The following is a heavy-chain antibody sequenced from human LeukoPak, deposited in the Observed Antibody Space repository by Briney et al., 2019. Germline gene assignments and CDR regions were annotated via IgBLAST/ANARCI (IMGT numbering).Heavy chain of an antibody. V-gene: IGHV3-23*01. CDR3: AKDRSIGTYYTFDH. CDR1: GFTFSSYA. J-gene: IGHJ4*02. Sequence: GGSLRLSCAASGFTFSSYAMSWVRQAPEKGLEWVSAISGSGGSTYYADSVKGRFTVSRDNSKNSLYLQMSSLTAADTAVYYCAKDRSIGTYYTFDHWGQGTLVTVSS. D-gene: IGHD1-26*01. CDR2: ISGSGGST.